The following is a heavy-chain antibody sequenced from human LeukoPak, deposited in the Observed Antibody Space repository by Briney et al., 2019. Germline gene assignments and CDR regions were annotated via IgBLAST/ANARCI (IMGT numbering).Heavy chain of an antibody. V-gene: IGHV5-51*01. Sequence: GNSLKISCQGFGYSFATYWIGWVRQVPGKGLEWMGNIYPRDSDTRYSTAFRGQVSISVDKSISTASLQWSSLKASDSATYYCVRRNYYGSGSHYSHFDYWGQGTLVTVSS. CDR1: GYSFATYW. J-gene: IGHJ4*02. D-gene: IGHD3-10*01. CDR3: VRRNYYGSGSHYSHFDY. CDR2: IYPRDSDT.